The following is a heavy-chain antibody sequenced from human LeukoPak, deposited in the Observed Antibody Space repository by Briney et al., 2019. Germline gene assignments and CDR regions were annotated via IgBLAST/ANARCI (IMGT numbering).Heavy chain of an antibody. CDR2: IYWDDDK. Sequence: GPTLLQPTPTLTLTFTFFGIALGTRGDGGGWIRQPPAKALEWLSLIYWDDDKPYSPSLKSRLTVTKDTSENKVVLTMTNIDPVDTATNDGAQGVVYFDYWGQGTLVTVSS. CDR3: AQGVVYFDY. J-gene: IGHJ4*02. V-gene: IGHV2-5*02. CDR1: GIALGTRGDG.